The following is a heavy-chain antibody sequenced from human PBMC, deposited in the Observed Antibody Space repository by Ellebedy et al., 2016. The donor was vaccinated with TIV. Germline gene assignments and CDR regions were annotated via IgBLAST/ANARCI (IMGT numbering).Heavy chain of an antibody. J-gene: IGHJ3*02. D-gene: IGHD3-16*01. CDR3: ARDWGI. V-gene: IGHV4-30-4*01. CDR2: IYYSGST. Sequence: SETLSLTXTVSRGSTSSGDYPWGWIRQPPGKGLEWIGYIYYSGSTYYNPSLKSRVTISLDTSKNQFSLKLSSVTAADTAVYYCARDWGIWGQGTMVTVSS. CDR1: RGSTSSGDYP.